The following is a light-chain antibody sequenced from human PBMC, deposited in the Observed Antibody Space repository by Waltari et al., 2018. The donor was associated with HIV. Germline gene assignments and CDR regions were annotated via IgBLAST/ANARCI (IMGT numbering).Light chain of an antibody. CDR3: CSYVGVVNSFVL. J-gene: IGLJ2*01. V-gene: IGLV2-14*03. CDR2: DVS. CDR1: SNDVGGFNY. Sequence: HSVLTQPASMSGSLGQSITLSCLGSSNDVGGFNYVSWYQQSPDKAPRLVIYDVSNRPSGVSGRFSGSKSGSAASLTISGLQAEDEADYHCCSYVGVVNSFVLFGGGTKLTVL.